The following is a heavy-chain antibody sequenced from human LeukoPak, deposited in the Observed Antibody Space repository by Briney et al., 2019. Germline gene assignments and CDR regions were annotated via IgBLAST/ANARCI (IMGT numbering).Heavy chain of an antibody. CDR1: GGSFSGYY. V-gene: IGHV4-34*01. D-gene: IGHD3-22*01. CDR2: INHSGST. Sequence: PSATLSLTCAVYGGSFSGYYWSWIRQPPGKALEWIGEINHSGSTNYNPSLKSRVTISVDTSKNQFSLKLSSVTAADTAVYYCARGTYYYDSSGYYFGPRSTDYFDYWGQGTLVTVSS. CDR3: ARGTYYYDSSGYYFGPRSTDYFDY. J-gene: IGHJ4*02.